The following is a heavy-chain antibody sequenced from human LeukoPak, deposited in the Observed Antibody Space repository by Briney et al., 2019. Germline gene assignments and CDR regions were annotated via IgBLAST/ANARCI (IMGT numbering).Heavy chain of an antibody. CDR1: GLTFDGYA. V-gene: IGHV3-9*01. CDR2: ISWNSGSI. CDR3: AKDIGYYDILTGYSEAFDI. D-gene: IGHD3-9*01. Sequence: GGSLRLSCAASGLTFDGYAMHWVRQAPGKGLEWVSGISWNSGSIGYADSVKGRFTISRDNAKNSLYLQMNSLRAEDTALYYCAKDIGYYDILTGYSEAFDIWGQGTMVTVSS. J-gene: IGHJ3*02.